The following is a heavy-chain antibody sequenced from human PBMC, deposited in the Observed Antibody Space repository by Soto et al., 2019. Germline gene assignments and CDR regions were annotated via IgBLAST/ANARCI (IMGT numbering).Heavy chain of an antibody. Sequence: PGGSLRLSCAASGFTFSSYAMHWVRQAPGKGLEWVAVISYDGSNKYYADSVKGRFTISRDNSKNTLYLQMNSLRAEDTAVYYCARDPNYYDSSGYYYLFDYWGQGTLVTVSS. CDR1: GFTFSSYA. V-gene: IGHV3-30-3*01. D-gene: IGHD3-22*01. CDR2: ISYDGSNK. J-gene: IGHJ4*02. CDR3: ARDPNYYDSSGYYYLFDY.